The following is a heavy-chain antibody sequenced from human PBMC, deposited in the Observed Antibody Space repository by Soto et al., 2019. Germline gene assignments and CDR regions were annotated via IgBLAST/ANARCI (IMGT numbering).Heavy chain of an antibody. CDR1: GGSISSYY. CDR3: ARGNPWDY. CDR2: IHHTGIT. D-gene: IGHD1-1*01. Sequence: QVQLQESGPGLVKPSETLSLTCTVSGGSISSYYWSWIRQPPGKGLEWIGNIHHTGITNYNPSLKDRLTISVDTSNNQVSLKLTSVTAADTAVYYCARGNPWDYWGQGTLVTVSS. V-gene: IGHV4-59*01. J-gene: IGHJ4*02.